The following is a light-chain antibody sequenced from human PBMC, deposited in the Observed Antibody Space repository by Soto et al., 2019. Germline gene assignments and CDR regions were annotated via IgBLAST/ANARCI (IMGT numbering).Light chain of an antibody. CDR2: KAS. J-gene: IGKJ1*01. Sequence: DIHMTQAASTVSSSLGGRVTITGRASQSIRNWLAWYQQKPGKAPKLLIYKASSLESGVPSRFSGSGSGTEFTLTISSLQPDDFATYYCQQYNSYLWTFGQGTKVDI. V-gene: IGKV1-5*03. CDR1: QSIRNW. CDR3: QQYNSYLWT.